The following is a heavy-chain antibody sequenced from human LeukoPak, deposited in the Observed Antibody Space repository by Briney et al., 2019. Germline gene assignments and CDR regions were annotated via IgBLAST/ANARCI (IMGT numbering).Heavy chain of an antibody. CDR1: GYSFTSYG. Sequence: GASVKVSCKASGYSFTSYGFSWMRQAPGQGLGWMGIIAYNGNTYYAENLQGRVTMTTDSSTNTAYMELRNLRSDDTAVYYGARYSSSWHFYDYWGQGTLVTVSS. CDR2: IIAYNGNT. V-gene: IGHV1-18*01. D-gene: IGHD6-13*01. J-gene: IGHJ4*02. CDR3: ARYSSSWHFYDY.